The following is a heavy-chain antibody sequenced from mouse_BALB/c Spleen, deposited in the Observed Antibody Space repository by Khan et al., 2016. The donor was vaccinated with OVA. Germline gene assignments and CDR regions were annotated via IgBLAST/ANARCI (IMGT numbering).Heavy chain of an antibody. CDR1: GYTFTSYT. Sequence: QVQLQQSGAELARPGASVKMSCKASGYTFTSYTMHWVKQRPGQGLEWIGYINPSSGYTNYNQKFKDKDTLTADKSSSTAYMQLSSLTSEDSAVYYCARGERFITTATDAMDYWGQGTSVTVSS. D-gene: IGHD1-2*01. CDR2: INPSSGYT. CDR3: ARGERFITTATDAMDY. J-gene: IGHJ4*01. V-gene: IGHV1-4*01.